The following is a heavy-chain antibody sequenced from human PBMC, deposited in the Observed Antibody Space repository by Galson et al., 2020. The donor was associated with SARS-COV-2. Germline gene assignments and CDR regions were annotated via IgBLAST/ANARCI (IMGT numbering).Heavy chain of an antibody. CDR1: GGSISSYY. Sequence: ASETLSLTCTVSGGSISSYYWSWIRQPPGKGLEWIGYIYYSGSTNYNPSLKRRVTISVDTSKNQFSLKLSSVTAADTAVYYCARHSVYYYDSSGYYGLFDYWGQGTLVTVSS. V-gene: IGHV4-59*08. CDR2: IYYSGST. CDR3: ARHSVYYYDSSGYYGLFDY. J-gene: IGHJ4*02. D-gene: IGHD3-22*01.